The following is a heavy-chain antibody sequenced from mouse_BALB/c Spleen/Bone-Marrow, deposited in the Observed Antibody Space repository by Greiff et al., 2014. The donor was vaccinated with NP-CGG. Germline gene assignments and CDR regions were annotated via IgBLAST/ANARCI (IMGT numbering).Heavy chain of an antibody. Sequence: EVQLVESGGGLVKPGGSLKLSCAASGFTFSDYYMYWVRQTPEKRLEWVATISGGGSYTYYPDSVKGRFTISRDNAKNNLYLQMSSLKSEDTAMYYCANYYGSTWFAYWGQGTLVTVSA. V-gene: IGHV5-4*02. CDR2: ISGGGSYT. CDR3: ANYYGSTWFAY. J-gene: IGHJ3*01. CDR1: GFTFSDYY. D-gene: IGHD1-1*01.